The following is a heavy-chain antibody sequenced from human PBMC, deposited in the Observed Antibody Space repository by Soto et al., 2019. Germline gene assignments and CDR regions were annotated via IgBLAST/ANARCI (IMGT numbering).Heavy chain of an antibody. CDR2: INAGNGNT. CDR1: GYTFTSYA. Sequence: ASVKVSCKASGYTFTSYAMRWVRQAPGQRLEWMGWINAGNGNTKYSQKFQSRVTITRDTSASTAYMELSSLRSEDTAVYYCARAHPLRYFDWLLRGDAFDIWGQGXMVTV. V-gene: IGHV1-3*01. J-gene: IGHJ3*02. CDR3: ARAHPLRYFDWLLRGDAFDI. D-gene: IGHD3-9*01.